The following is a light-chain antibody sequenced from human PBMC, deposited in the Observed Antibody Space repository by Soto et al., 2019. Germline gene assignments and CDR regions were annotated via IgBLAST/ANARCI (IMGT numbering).Light chain of an antibody. V-gene: IGLV1-40*01. CDR1: SSNIGAGYG. Sequence: QSVLTQPPSVSGAPGQRVTISCTGSSSNIGAGYGVHWYQQLPGTAPRLLIYGNTNRPSGVPDRFSGSKSGTSASLVITGLQAEDEADYYCQSYDSSLSVWVFGGGTKLTVL. CDR3: QSYDSSLSVWV. J-gene: IGLJ3*02. CDR2: GNT.